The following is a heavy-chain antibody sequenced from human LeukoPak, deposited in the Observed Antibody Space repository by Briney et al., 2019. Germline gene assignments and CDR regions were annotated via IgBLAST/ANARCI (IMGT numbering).Heavy chain of an antibody. D-gene: IGHD2-15*01. CDR1: GGTFSSYA. CDR3: ARGNCSGGSCYSYFDY. V-gene: IGHV1-69*04. J-gene: IGHJ4*02. Sequence: ASVKVSCKASGGTFSSYAISWVRQAPGQGLEWMGRIIPILGIANYAQKFQGRVTITADESTSTAYMELSSLRSEDTAVYYCARGNCSGGSCYSYFDYWGQGTLVTVSS. CDR2: IIPILGIA.